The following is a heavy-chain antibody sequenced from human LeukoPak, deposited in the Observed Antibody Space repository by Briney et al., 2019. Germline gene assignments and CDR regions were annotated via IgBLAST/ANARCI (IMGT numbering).Heavy chain of an antibody. CDR2: IYYSGST. Sequence: PSETLSLTCTVSGGSISSYYWSWIRQPPGKGLEWIGYIYYSGSTNYNPSLKSRVTISVDTSKNQFSLKLSSVTAADTAVYYCARGGWDIVATVDAFDIWGQGTMVTVSS. V-gene: IGHV4-59*01. CDR3: ARGGWDIVATVDAFDI. J-gene: IGHJ3*02. D-gene: IGHD5-12*01. CDR1: GGSISSYY.